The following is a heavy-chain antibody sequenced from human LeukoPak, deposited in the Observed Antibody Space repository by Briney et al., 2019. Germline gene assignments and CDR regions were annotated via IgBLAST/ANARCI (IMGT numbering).Heavy chain of an antibody. CDR1: GGTFSNYA. CDR2: IIPIFGSV. D-gene: IGHD2-2*01. CDR3: ARERYCSSTSCYVFDY. Sequence: GASVKVSCKASGGTFSNYAISWVRQAPGQGLEWMGGIIPIFGSVNYAQKFQGRVTITADESTSTAYMELSSLRSEDTALYYCARERYCSSTSCYVFDYWGQGTLVTVSS. J-gene: IGHJ4*02. V-gene: IGHV1-69*13.